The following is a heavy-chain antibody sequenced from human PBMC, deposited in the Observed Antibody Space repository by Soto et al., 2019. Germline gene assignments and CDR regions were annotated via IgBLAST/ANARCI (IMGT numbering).Heavy chain of an antibody. D-gene: IGHD3-3*01. V-gene: IGHV2-70*11. CDR1: GFSLSTTGMC. Sequence: GSGPTLVNPTQTLTLTCTFSGFSLSTTGMCVSWIRQPPGKALEWLARIDWDDDKNYSTSLKTRLTISKDTSKNQVVLTMANMDPVDTATYYCARIRADITIFGVVTSYYFDYWGQGTLVTVSS. CDR2: IDWDDDK. CDR3: ARIRADITIFGVVTSYYFDY. J-gene: IGHJ4*02.